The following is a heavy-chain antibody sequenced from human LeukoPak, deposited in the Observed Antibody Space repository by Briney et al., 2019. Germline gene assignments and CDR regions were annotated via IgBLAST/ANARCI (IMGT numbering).Heavy chain of an antibody. D-gene: IGHD6-13*01. CDR1: GYTFTGYY. J-gene: IGHJ4*02. CDR2: ISGYNGNT. CDR3: ARDLSIAAYTRPCY. V-gene: IGHV1-18*04. Sequence: ASVKVSCKASGYTFTGYYMHWVRQAPGQGLEWMGWISGYNGNTNYAQKFQGRVTMTTDTSTSTAYMELRSLRSDDTAVYYCARDLSIAAYTRPCYWGQGTLVTVSS.